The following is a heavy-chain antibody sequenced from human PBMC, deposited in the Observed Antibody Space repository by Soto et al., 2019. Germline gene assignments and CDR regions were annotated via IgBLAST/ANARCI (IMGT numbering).Heavy chain of an antibody. V-gene: IGHV1-69*12. CDR1: GGTFSSYA. D-gene: IGHD2-15*01. CDR2: SIPIFGTA. Sequence: QVQLVQSGAEVKKPGSSVKVSCKASGGTFSSYAISWVRQAPGQGLEWMGGSIPIFGTANYAQKFQGRVTITADESTSTAYMEMSCLRSEDTAVYYCARESRYCSGGSCYFLPGIDYWGQGTLVTVSS. CDR3: ARESRYCSGGSCYFLPGIDY. J-gene: IGHJ4*02.